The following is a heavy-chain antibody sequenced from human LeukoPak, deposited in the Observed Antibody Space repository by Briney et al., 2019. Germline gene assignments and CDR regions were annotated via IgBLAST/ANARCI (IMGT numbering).Heavy chain of an antibody. Sequence: ASVKVSCKASGYTFTRYGITWVQQAPGQGLEWMGWISNYNGNTNHAQKLQGRVTMTTDTSTSTAYMEMRSLRSDDTAVYYCARVGRVREDDAFDIWGQGTMVTVSS. D-gene: IGHD1-26*01. V-gene: IGHV1-18*01. CDR2: ISNYNGNT. J-gene: IGHJ3*02. CDR3: ARVGRVREDDAFDI. CDR1: GYTFTRYG.